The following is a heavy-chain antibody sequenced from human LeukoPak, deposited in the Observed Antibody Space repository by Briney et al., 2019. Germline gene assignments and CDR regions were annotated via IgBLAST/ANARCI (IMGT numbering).Heavy chain of an antibody. CDR1: GFTFSSYG. V-gene: IGHV3-30*02. CDR3: ATSIVGLTYDEHFQH. Sequence: PGESLGLSCAASGFTFSSYGMNWVRQAPGKGLEWVAFIRFDGRDKYYTDSVKGRFTISRDNSKSTLDLQMNSLRVEDTAVYYCATSIVGLTYDEHFQHWGQGTLVTVSS. J-gene: IGHJ1*01. CDR2: IRFDGRDK. D-gene: IGHD1-26*01.